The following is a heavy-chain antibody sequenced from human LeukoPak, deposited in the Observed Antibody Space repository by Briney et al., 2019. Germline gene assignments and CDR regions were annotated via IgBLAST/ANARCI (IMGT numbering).Heavy chain of an antibody. V-gene: IGHV4-59*01. D-gene: IGHD3-3*01. CDR1: GGSISSYY. CDR2: IYYSGST. CDR3: ARLNGFDFWSGYLTYYYGMDV. J-gene: IGHJ6*02. Sequence: PSETLSLTCTVSGGSISSYYWSWIRQPPGKGLEWIGYIYYSGSTNYNPSLKSRVTISVDTSKNQFSLKLSSVTAADTAVYYCARLNGFDFWSGYLTYYYGMDVWGQGTTVTDSS.